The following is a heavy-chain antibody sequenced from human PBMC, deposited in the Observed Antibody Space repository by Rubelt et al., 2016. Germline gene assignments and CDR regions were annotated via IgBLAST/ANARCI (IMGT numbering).Heavy chain of an antibody. V-gene: IGHV2-5*02. CDR2: IYWDDDK. Sequence: QPPGKALEWLALIYWDDDKRYSLSLKSRLPITKDTSKNQVVLTMTNMDPVDTATYYCATSTVTTTFDYWGQGTLVTVSS. CDR3: ATSTVTTTFDY. D-gene: IGHD4-17*01. J-gene: IGHJ4*02.